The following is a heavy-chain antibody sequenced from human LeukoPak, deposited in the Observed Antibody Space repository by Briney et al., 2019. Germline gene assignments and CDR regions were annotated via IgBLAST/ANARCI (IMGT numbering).Heavy chain of an antibody. CDR2: ISGGGRLS. V-gene: IGHV3-23*01. D-gene: IGHD1-26*01. Sequence: GGPLIPSCVAPGSSFSSFAMSLVRQRPGRGLEMVSTISGGGRLSNYAPPGKARFPISRDDYKNLQILEMSSLRPEDTAVCFCAKRRTATTSFYFDSWGQGDLVTVS. CDR1: GSSFSSFA. J-gene: IGHJ4*02. CDR3: AKRRTATTSFYFDS.